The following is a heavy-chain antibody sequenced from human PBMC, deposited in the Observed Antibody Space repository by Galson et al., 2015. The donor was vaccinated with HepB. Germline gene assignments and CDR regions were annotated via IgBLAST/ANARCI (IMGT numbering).Heavy chain of an antibody. Sequence: SVKVSCKASGGTFSSYAISWVRQAPGQGLEWMGGIIPIFGIANYAQKFQGRVTITADESTSTAYMELSSLRSEDTAVYYCARLGPIVGAEDLYYYYGMDVWGQGTTVTVSS. CDR3: ARLGPIVGAEDLYYYYGMDV. CDR2: IIPIFGIA. CDR1: GGTFSSYA. D-gene: IGHD1-26*01. V-gene: IGHV1-69*13. J-gene: IGHJ6*02.